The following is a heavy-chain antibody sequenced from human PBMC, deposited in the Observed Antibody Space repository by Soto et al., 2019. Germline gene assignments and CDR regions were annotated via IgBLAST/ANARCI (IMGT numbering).Heavy chain of an antibody. D-gene: IGHD3-16*02. CDR1: GFTFGSYW. Sequence: EVQLVESGGDLVQPGGSLRLSCTASGFTFGSYWMHWFRQAPGQGLVCVSRINSDGSTTNYGDSVKGRFTISRDNAKSTLDLQMNSMRAEDTAVYYCAREGCYRFDYWGQGTLLTVTS. J-gene: IGHJ4*02. V-gene: IGHV3-74*01. CDR3: AREGCYRFDY. CDR2: INSDGSTT.